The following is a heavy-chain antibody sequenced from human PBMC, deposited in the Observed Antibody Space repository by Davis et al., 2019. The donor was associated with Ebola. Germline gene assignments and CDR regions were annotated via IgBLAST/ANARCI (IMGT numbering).Heavy chain of an antibody. J-gene: IGHJ5*02. CDR3: AREITMFLRGWFDP. Sequence: AASVKVSCKASGYTFTNYGINWVRQAPGQGLEWMGWISAYNGNTNYAQKFLGRVTMTTDTSTSTAYMELRSLRSDDTAMYYCAREITMFLRGWFDPWGQGTLVTVSS. D-gene: IGHD3-9*01. V-gene: IGHV1-18*04. CDR2: ISAYNGNT. CDR1: GYTFTNYG.